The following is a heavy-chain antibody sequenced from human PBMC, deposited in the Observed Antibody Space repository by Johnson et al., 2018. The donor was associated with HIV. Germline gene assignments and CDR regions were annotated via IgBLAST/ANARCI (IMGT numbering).Heavy chain of an antibody. Sequence: QMLLVESGGGVVQPGTSLRLSCAISGFTFSNYIMHWVRQAPGKGLEWVAVISYDGSNKYYADSVKGRFTISRDNSKNTLYLQMNSLRAEDTAVYYCARDRNYYDSSAQGAFDIWGQGTMVTVSS. J-gene: IGHJ3*02. V-gene: IGHV3-30-3*01. CDR3: ARDRNYYDSSAQGAFDI. D-gene: IGHD3-22*01. CDR1: GFTFSNYI. CDR2: ISYDGSNK.